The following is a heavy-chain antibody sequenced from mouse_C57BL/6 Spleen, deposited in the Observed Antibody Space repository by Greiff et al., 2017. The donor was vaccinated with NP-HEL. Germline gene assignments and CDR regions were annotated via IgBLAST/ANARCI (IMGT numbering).Heavy chain of an antibody. V-gene: IGHV1-69*01. CDR3: ARYYDSSCGYFDV. J-gene: IGHJ1*03. Sequence: VQLQQSGAELVMPGASVKLSCKASGYTFTSYWMHWVKQRPGQGLEWIGEIDPSDSYTNYNQKFKGKSTWTVDKSSSTAYMQLSSLTSEDSAVYYCARYYDSSCGYFDVWGTGTTVTVSS. CDR2: IDPSDSYT. D-gene: IGHD1-1*01. CDR1: GYTFTSYW.